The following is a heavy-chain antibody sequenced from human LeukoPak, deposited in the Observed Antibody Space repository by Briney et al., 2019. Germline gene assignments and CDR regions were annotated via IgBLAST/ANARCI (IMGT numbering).Heavy chain of an antibody. CDR1: GGSISSYY. V-gene: IGHV4-59*01. Sequence: DPSETLSLTCTVSGGSISSYYWTWIRQPPGKGLEWIGYLDYSGSTNYSPSPKSRVTISVDTSKNQFSLKLSSVTAADTAMFYCARRHVQYSSSSDPYYFDYWGQGTLVTVSS. J-gene: IGHJ4*02. D-gene: IGHD6-6*01. CDR3: ARRHVQYSSSSDPYYFDY. CDR2: LDYSGST.